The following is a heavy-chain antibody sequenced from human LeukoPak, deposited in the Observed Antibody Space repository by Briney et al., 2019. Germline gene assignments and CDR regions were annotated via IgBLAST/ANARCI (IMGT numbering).Heavy chain of an antibody. CDR2: INHSGST. J-gene: IGHJ4*02. V-gene: IGHV4-34*01. Sequence: SETLSLTCAVYGGSFSGYYWSWIRQPPGKGLEWIGEINHSGSTNYNPSLKSRVTISVDTSKNQFSLKLSSVTAADTAVYYCARVRYSGYVLRASRTSQNVYYFDYWGQGTLVTVSS. CDR3: ARVRYSGYVLRASRTSQNVYYFDY. CDR1: GGSFSGYY. D-gene: IGHD5-12*01.